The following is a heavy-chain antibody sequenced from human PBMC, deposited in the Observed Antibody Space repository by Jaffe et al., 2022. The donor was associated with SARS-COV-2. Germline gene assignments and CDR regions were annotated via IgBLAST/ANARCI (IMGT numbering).Heavy chain of an antibody. CDR1: GGSFSTYY. D-gene: IGHD1-1*01. J-gene: IGHJ4*02. Sequence: QVQLQESGPRLVKPSETLSLTCTVSGGSFSTYYWSWIRQPPGKRLEWIGYVYHNGNTNYNPSLTSRVTMSVDTSKNQFSLRLSSVTAADTAVYYCVSYNRATDRYSLDYWGQGILVTVSS. V-gene: IGHV4-4*08. CDR2: VYHNGNT. CDR3: VSYNRATDRYSLDY.